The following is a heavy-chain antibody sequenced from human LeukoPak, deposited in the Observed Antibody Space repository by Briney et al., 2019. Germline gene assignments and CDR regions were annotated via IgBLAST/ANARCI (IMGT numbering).Heavy chain of an antibody. D-gene: IGHD2-2*01. J-gene: IGHJ4*02. V-gene: IGHV4-39*01. CDR1: GGSISSSSYY. CDR2: IYYSGST. CDR3: ARLAGSEKVGIVVPAGKAGY. Sequence: TSSETLSLTCTVSGGSISSSSYYWGWIRQPPGKGLEWIGSIYYSGSTYYNPSLKSRVTISVDTSKNQFSLKLSSVTAADTAVYYCARLAGSEKVGIVVPAGKAGYWGQGTLVTVSS.